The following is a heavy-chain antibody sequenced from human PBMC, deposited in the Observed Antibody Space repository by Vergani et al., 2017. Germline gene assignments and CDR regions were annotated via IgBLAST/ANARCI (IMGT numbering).Heavy chain of an antibody. J-gene: IGHJ4*02. V-gene: IGHV4-38-2*01. CDR1: NYSMITDTY. CDR3: VKHGPWPYNFDS. CDR2: VYHSGRT. D-gene: IGHD4-11*01. Sequence: QVQLRESGPGLVKPSATLSLICSVSNYSMITDTYWGWIRQSPGKSLEWIGSVYHSGRTYYSLSLTSRLTISVDTSKSQFSLKLTSVTAADTAVYYCVKHGPWPYNFDSWGQGTLVTVSS.